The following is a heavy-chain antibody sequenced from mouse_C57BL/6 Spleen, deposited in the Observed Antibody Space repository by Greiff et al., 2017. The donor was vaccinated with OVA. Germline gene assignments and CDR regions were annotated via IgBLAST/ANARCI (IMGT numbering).Heavy chain of an antibody. V-gene: IGHV5-17*01. CDR2: ISSGSSTI. D-gene: IGHD1-1*01. J-gene: IGHJ1*03. Sequence: EVQLQESGGGLVKPGGSLKLSCAASGFTFSDYGMHWVRQAPEKGLEWVAYISSGSSTIYYADTVKGRFTISRDNAKNTLFLQMTSLRSEDTAMYYCASPSMYYYGSSWYFDVWGTGTTVTVSS. CDR3: ASPSMYYYGSSWYFDV. CDR1: GFTFSDYG.